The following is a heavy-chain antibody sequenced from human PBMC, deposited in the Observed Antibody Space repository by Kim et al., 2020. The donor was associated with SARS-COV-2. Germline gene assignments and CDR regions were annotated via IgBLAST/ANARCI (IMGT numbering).Heavy chain of an antibody. Sequence: TYAADSGKGRFTIYRDHSKNTRYLQKNRLGGEDTAVYYWARGGWGVAFDYWGQGTLVTVSS. CDR3: ARGGWGVAFDY. V-gene: IGHV3-53*01. J-gene: IGHJ4*02. D-gene: IGHD3-16*01. CDR2: T.